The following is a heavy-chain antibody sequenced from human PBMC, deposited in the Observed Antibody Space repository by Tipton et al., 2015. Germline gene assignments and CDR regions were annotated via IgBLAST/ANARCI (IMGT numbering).Heavy chain of an antibody. D-gene: IGHD3-10*01. Sequence: GSLRLSCAASGFTFTDYYMTWIRQAPGKGLEWISYISGSGNTIYYADSVKGRFTISRDNANNSLYLQMNSLRAEDTAVYYCAKSYWFGELFQGGYYFDYWGQGTLVTVSS. CDR2: ISGSGNTI. V-gene: IGHV3-11*01. CDR1: GFTFTDYY. J-gene: IGHJ4*02. CDR3: AKSYWFGELFQGGYYFDY.